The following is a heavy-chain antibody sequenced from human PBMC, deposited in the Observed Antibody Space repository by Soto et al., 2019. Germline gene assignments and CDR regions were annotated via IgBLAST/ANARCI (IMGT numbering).Heavy chain of an antibody. D-gene: IGHD3-22*01. V-gene: IGHV4-39*01. Sequence: SETLSLTCTVSGGSISSSSYYWGWTRQPPGKGLEWIGSIYYSGTTYYNPSLKSRVTISVDTSKNQFSLKLRSVTAADTAVYYCAGLKYFHSSDYLVQWGEGNRVTVS. J-gene: IGHJ4*02. CDR1: GGSISSSSYY. CDR3: AGLKYFHSSDYLVQ. CDR2: IYYSGTT.